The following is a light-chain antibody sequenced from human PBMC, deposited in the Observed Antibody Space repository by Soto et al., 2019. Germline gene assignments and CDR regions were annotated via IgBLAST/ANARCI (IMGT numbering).Light chain of an antibody. CDR3: QHYGGPPIT. CDR2: GAS. CDR1: QSVDTF. V-gene: IGKV3-20*01. J-gene: IGKJ5*01. Sequence: IGVTHSPATLSFSPGERATPSCRASQSVDTFLAWYQQKSGQAPRLLISGASSRATGIPDRFSGSGSGTDFTLIISRLEPEDFALYYCQHYGGPPITFGQGTRLEIK.